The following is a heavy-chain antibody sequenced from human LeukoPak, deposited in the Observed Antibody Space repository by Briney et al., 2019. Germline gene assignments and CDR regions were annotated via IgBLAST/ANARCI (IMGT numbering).Heavy chain of an antibody. CDR2: ISACKGNT. V-gene: IGHV1-18*01. CDR1: GYTFTSYG. Sequence: ASVKVSCKASGYTFTSYGTIWVRQAPGQGLEWMGWISACKGNTKYAQKFQGRVTMTTDTSTKTVYMEVRSLRSDDTAVYYCARDSLNSGWDFDYWGQGTLVTVSS. J-gene: IGHJ4*02. D-gene: IGHD6-19*01. CDR3: ARDSLNSGWDFDY.